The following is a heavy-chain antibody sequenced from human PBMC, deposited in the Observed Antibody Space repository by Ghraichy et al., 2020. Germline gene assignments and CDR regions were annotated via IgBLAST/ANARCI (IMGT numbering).Heavy chain of an antibody. Sequence: GGSLRLSCAASGFTFSSYGMHWVRQAPGKGLEWVAVISYDGSNKYYADSVKGRFTISRDNSKNTLYLQMNSLRAEDTAVYYCAKDKAIVVVTAIRYFDYWGQGTLVTVSS. CDR1: GFTFSSYG. CDR3: AKDKAIVVVTAIRYFDY. CDR2: ISYDGSNK. D-gene: IGHD2-21*02. V-gene: IGHV3-30*18. J-gene: IGHJ4*02.